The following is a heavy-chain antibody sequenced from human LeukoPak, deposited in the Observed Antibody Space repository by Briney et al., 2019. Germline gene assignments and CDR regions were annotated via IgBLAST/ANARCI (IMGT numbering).Heavy chain of an antibody. D-gene: IGHD5-12*01. Sequence: ASVKVSCKASGYTFTSHFMHWVRQAPGQGLEWMGIINPRGGSTSYTQKFQGRVTMTRDTSTSTVYMELSSLRSEDTAVYYCARGPKRGYSGYDYSDYWGQGTLVTVSS. CDR2: INPRGGST. V-gene: IGHV1-46*01. CDR1: GYTFTSHF. CDR3: ARGPKRGYSGYDYSDY. J-gene: IGHJ4*02.